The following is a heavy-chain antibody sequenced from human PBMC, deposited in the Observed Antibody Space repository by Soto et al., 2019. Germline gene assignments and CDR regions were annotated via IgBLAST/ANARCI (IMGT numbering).Heavy chain of an antibody. V-gene: IGHV3-23*01. Sequence: GGSLRLSCAASGFTFNNYGMSWVRQAPGRGLEWVATISGDTSGTHYADSVRGRFTVSRDNSRDTLSLQMSGLRAEDSALYYCARDVAPRPGPFFDYWGQGTLVTSPQ. J-gene: IGHJ4*02. CDR3: ARDVAPRPGPFFDY. CDR1: GFTFNNYG. CDR2: ISGDTSGT.